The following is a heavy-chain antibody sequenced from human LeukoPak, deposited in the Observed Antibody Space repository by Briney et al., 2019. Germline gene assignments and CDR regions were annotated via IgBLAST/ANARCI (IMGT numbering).Heavy chain of an antibody. CDR2: IWYDGSNK. Sequence: QSGRSLRLSCVASGFTFKSYGMHCVRQAPGKGLEWVAIIWYDGSNKYYADFVKGRFTTSRDNSKNTLYLQMNSLRADDTAVYYCARVSGYSGTWYVDYWGQGTLVTVSS. V-gene: IGHV3-33*01. J-gene: IGHJ4*02. D-gene: IGHD6-13*01. CDR3: ARVSGYSGTWYVDY. CDR1: GFTFKSYG.